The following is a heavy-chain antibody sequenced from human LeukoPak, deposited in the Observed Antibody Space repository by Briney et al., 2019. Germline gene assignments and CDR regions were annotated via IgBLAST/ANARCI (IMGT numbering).Heavy chain of an antibody. Sequence: ASVKVSCKASGYTFTDYYVHWVRQAPGKGLEWMGWISPSSGGTNYAQKFQGRVTMTRDTSISTAYMELSSLRSDDTAVYYCARGWGFGSIDYWGQGTLVTVSS. CDR3: ARGWGFGSIDY. CDR2: ISPSSGGT. CDR1: GYTFTDYY. V-gene: IGHV1-2*02. D-gene: IGHD7-27*01. J-gene: IGHJ4*02.